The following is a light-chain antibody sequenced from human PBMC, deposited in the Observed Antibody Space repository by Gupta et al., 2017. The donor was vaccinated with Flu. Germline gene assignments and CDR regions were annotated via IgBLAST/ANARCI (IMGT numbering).Light chain of an antibody. J-gene: IGKJ1*01. CDR3: QRVSDWEPWT. CDR2: DGS. Sequence: EIVLPHSPATASLSPLDIATLSCSASESVRSYLAWYQQKPGQAPWVLISDGSNRDTRIPVRFSGSGSGKLVALSSSSRETEDSAIYYSQRVSDWEPWTFGQATKVEIK. CDR1: ESVRSY. V-gene: IGKV3-11*01.